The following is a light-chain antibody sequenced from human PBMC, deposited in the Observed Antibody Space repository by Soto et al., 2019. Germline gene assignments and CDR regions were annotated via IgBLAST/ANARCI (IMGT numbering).Light chain of an antibody. CDR2: DAS. V-gene: IGKV1-33*01. CDR1: QDIKNY. CDR3: HQDDNLPLT. Sequence: DIQMNQSPSSLSASVGDRVTITCQASQDIKNYLNWYQQKSGKDPKLLIYDASDLETGVPSRFSGSGSGTDFTVTINSLRPEDIATYYCHQDDNLPLTFGGGTKVDIK. J-gene: IGKJ4*01.